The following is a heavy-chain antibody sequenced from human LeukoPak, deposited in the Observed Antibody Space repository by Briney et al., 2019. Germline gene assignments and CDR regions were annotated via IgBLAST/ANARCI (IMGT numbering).Heavy chain of an antibody. J-gene: IGHJ4*02. CDR2: ISGGGGS. CDR1: GFTVSSNY. Sequence: PGGTLRLSCAASGFTVSSNYMSWVRQAPGKGLEWVSLISGGGGSYYADSVKGRFTISRDNSKNILYLQMTSLRADDTAVYYCAKGRGSGRHFTDYWGQGTLVTVSS. CDR3: AKGRGSGRHFTDY. V-gene: IGHV3-53*01. D-gene: IGHD3-10*01.